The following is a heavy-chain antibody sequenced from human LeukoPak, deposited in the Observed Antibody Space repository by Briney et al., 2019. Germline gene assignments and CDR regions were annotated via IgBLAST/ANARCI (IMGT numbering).Heavy chain of an antibody. CDR2: ISYDGSNK. D-gene: IGHD3-3*01. V-gene: IGHV3-30*04. CDR1: GFTFSSYA. Sequence: GRSLRLSCAASGFTFSSYAMHWVRQAPGKGLEWVAVISYDGSNKYYADSVKGRFTISRDNSKNTLYLQMNGLRAEDTAVYYCARGIYYDFWSGYYGWGQGTLVTVSS. J-gene: IGHJ4*02. CDR3: ARGIYYDFWSGYYG.